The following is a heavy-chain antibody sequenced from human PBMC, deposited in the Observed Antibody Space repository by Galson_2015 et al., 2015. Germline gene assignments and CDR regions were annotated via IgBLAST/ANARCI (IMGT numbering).Heavy chain of an antibody. J-gene: IGHJ4*02. CDR3: ARGLQHADY. D-gene: IGHD5-24*01. V-gene: IGHV4-61*02. CDR1: GGSISSGNYF. CDR2: IYTSGST. Sequence: TLSLTCTVSGGSISSGNYFWTWIRQPAGKGLEWIGRIYTSGSTNYNPSLKSRVTISPDTSKNQFSLKLSSVTAADTAVNYCARGLQHADYWGQGTLVTVSS.